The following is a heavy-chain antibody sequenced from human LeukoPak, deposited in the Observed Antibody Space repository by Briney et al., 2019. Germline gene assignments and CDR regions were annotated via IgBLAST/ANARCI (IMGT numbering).Heavy chain of an antibody. D-gene: IGHD3-3*01. CDR1: GYTFTGYY. CDR3: GTDTDSIFGVVSRFDY. J-gene: IGHJ4*02. CDR2: INPNSGGT. V-gene: IGHV1-2*02. Sequence: ASVKVSCKASGYTFTGYYMHWVRQAPGQGLEWMGWINPNSGGTNYAQKFQGRVTMTRDTSISTAYMELSRLRSDDTAVSYMGTDTDSIFGVVSRFDYWGQGTLVTVSS.